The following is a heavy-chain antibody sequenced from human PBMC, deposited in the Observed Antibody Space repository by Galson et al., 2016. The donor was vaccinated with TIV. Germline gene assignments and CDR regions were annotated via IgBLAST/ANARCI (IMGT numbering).Heavy chain of an antibody. D-gene: IGHD3-16*01. V-gene: IGHV5-51*01. CDR2: IFPGDSDT. CDR3: ARHGRWGPAFSGFEG. J-gene: IGHJ3*01. Sequence: QSGAEVKKPGESLKISCKGSRYNFASHWIGWVRQMPGKGPEWMGIIFPGDSDTRYSPSFQGQVTMSADKSISTAYLQWSSLKASDSAIYYCARHGRWGPAFSGFEGWGQGTKVIVSS. CDR1: RYNFASHW.